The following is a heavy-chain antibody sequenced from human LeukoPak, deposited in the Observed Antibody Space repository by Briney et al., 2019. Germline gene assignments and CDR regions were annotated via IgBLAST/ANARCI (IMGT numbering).Heavy chain of an antibody. CDR1: GGTFSSYA. Sequence: SVKVSCKASGGTFSSYAISWVRQAPGQGLEWMGGIIPIFGTANYAQKFQGRVTITADESTSTAYMELSSLRSEDTAVYYCARKKWFGELLYGWFDPWGQGTLVTVSS. J-gene: IGHJ5*02. V-gene: IGHV1-69*13. CDR2: IIPIFGTA. CDR3: ARKKWFGELLYGWFDP. D-gene: IGHD3-10*01.